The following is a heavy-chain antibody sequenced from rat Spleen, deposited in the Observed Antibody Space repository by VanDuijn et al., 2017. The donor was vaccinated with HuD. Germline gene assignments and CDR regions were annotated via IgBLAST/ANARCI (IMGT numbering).Heavy chain of an antibody. CDR2: ITYSGTT. Sequence: EVQLQESGPGLVKPSQSLSLTCSVTDYSITSNYWGWIRKFPGNKMEWMGFITYSGTTTYNPSLKSRISITLDTSKNQFFLQVNSVSSEDTATYYCARSDGVHYYLPFADWGQGTLVTASS. CDR1: DYSITSNY. V-gene: IGHV3-1*01. J-gene: IGHJ3*01. D-gene: IGHD1-1*01. CDR3: ARSDGVHYYLPFAD.